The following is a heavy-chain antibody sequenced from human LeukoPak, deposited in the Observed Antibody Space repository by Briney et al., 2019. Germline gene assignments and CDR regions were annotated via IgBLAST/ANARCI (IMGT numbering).Heavy chain of an antibody. CDR1: GFTLCSSW. Sequence: GGSLRLSCAASGFTLCSSWMSWVRQAPGKGREWVANIKQDGDEKYYVDSVKSRLTISRENAKNSLYLQMNSLRAEDTAVYYCARDQLGYYDSSGPRASYWGQGTLVTVSS. CDR3: ARDQLGYYDSSGPRASY. J-gene: IGHJ4*02. V-gene: IGHV3-7*01. CDR2: IKQDGDEK. D-gene: IGHD3-22*01.